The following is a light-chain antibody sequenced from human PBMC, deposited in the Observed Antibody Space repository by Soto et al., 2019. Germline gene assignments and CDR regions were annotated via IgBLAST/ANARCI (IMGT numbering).Light chain of an antibody. CDR3: QQYNNWPLT. Sequence: GDIVTITCRSSQSISNWLAWYQQKPGKAPKLLIYDACILESGVPSRFSGSGSGTEFTLTISSLQSEDFAVYYCQQYNNWPLTFCQGTRLEI. J-gene: IGKJ5*01. CDR1: QSISNW. V-gene: IGKV1-5*01. CDR2: DAC.